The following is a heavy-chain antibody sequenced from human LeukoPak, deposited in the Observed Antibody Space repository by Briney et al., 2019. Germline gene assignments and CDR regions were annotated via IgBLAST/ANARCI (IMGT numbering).Heavy chain of an antibody. J-gene: IGHJ6*02. CDR3: AGHGTFTNYYYTMDV. CDR2: IRSKTDNYAT. D-gene: IGHD2-8*01. Sequence: GGSLRLSCGTSGFTFGGFTMHWVRQASGKGLEWVGRIRSKTDNYATSYAASVKGRFTISRDDSKNTAYLQMNSLEVEDTAVYFCAGHGTFTNYYYTMDVWGQGTTVTVSS. V-gene: IGHV3-73*01. CDR1: GFTFGGFT.